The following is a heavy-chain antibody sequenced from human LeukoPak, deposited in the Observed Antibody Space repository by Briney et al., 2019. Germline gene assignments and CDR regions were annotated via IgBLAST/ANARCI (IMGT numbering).Heavy chain of an antibody. V-gene: IGHV3-74*01. CDR2: IRSDGSDT. J-gene: IGHJ6*04. D-gene: IGHD3-10*02. Sequence: PGRSLRLSCAASGFTFSDTWMHWVRQAPGEGLVWVSRIRSDGSDTRYAESVKGRFTISRDNAKNSLYLQMNSLRAEDTAVYYRAELGITMIGGVWGKGTTVTISS. CDR1: GFTFSDTW. CDR3: AELGITMIGGV.